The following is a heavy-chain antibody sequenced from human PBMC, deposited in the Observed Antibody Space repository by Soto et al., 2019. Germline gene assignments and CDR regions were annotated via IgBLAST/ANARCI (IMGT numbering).Heavy chain of an antibody. V-gene: IGHV3-48*01. CDR3: AAGGSGYYAN. D-gene: IGHD3-22*01. Sequence: GGSLRLSCAASGFTFRNYNMNWVRQAPGKGLEWVSHITIGGTTVDYADSVKGRFTISRDDAENSLYLQMNSLRVEDAAVYYCAAGGSGYYANWGQGTLVTVYS. CDR2: ITIGGTTV. J-gene: IGHJ4*02. CDR1: GFTFRNYN.